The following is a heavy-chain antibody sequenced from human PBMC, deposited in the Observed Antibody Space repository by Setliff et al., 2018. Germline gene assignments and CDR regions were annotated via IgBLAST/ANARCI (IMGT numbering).Heavy chain of an antibody. CDR3: AREGVDTRSSTDYRYYMDV. CDR2: INPNSGDT. Sequence: ASVKVSCKASGNTFTGYYIHWLRQAPGQGLEWMGCINPNSGDTTFAQKFQGRVTMTSDTSTNTVYLEVSSLRTEDTAVYYCAREGVDTRSSTDYRYYMDVWGKGTTVTVSS. D-gene: IGHD5-18*01. V-gene: IGHV1-2*02. J-gene: IGHJ6*03. CDR1: GNTFTGYY.